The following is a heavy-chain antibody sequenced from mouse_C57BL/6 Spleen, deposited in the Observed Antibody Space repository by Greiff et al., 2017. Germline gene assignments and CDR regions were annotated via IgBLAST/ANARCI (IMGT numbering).Heavy chain of an antibody. CDR2: ISSGSSIS. CDR3: ASDYAYYYAMDY. Sequence: DVHLVESGGGLVKPGGSLKLSCEASGFTFSDYGMHWVSQAPEKGLEWVAYISSGSSISHYADTVKGRLPISRDNAKNTLFLHMTSLRAEDTAMYYCASDYAYYYAMDYWGQGTSVTVSS. D-gene: IGHD2-13*01. V-gene: IGHV5-17*01. CDR1: GFTFSDYG. J-gene: IGHJ4*01.